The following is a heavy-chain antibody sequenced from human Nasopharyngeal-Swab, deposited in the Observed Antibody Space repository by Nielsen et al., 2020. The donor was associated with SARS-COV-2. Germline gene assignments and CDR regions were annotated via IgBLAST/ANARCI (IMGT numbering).Heavy chain of an antibody. D-gene: IGHD6-19*01. Sequence: SETLSLTCAVYGGSFSGYYWSWIRQPPGKGLEWIGEINHSGSTNYNPSLKSRVTTSVDTSKNQFSLKLSSVTAADTAVYYCARGASIAVAGILLPDYYYMDVWGKGTTVTVS. CDR1: GGSFSGYY. CDR2: INHSGST. J-gene: IGHJ6*03. V-gene: IGHV4-34*01. CDR3: ARGASIAVAGILLPDYYYMDV.